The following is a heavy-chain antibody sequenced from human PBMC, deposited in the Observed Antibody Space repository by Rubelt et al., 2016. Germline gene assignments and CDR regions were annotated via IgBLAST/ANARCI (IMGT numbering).Heavy chain of an antibody. Sequence: QVQLHQWGAGLLKPSETLSLTCAVYDGSFSGYYWNWIRQPPGEGLEWIGDINHSGYTNYNPSLGSRVTISVDTSKNQFARRLTSVTAADTAGYYGARRPYGGGDCYFFDYWGQGSLVTVSS. CDR1: DGSFSGYY. V-gene: IGHV4-34*01. CDR2: INHSGYT. CDR3: ARRPYGGGDCYFFDY. J-gene: IGHJ4*03. D-gene: IGHD2-21*02.